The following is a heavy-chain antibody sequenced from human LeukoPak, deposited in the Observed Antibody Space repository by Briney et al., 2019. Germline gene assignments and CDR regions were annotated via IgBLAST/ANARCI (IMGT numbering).Heavy chain of an antibody. D-gene: IGHD6-19*01. J-gene: IGHJ5*01. CDR1: GGSISSYY. CDR2: IHYSGST. V-gene: IGHV4-59*08. CDR3: AGTVAGPNWFDS. Sequence: SETLSLTCNVSGGSISSYYWSWIRQPPGKRLEWIGYIHYSGSTKYNPSLKSRVSISLDTPKNQFSLRLSPVTAADAAVYDCAGTVAGPNWFDSWGQGTQITVSS.